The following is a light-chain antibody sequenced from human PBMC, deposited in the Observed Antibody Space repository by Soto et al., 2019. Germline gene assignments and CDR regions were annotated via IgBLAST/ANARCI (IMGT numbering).Light chain of an antibody. Sequence: DIEMTQSPSSLSASVGDSVTITCRASQSISNFLTWYRKSPGRAPELLIYAASTLQSGVPSRFSGSGSGTDFTLTNRSMQPEDFATYWCHQTFTPPLTFGGGTKVEI. J-gene: IGKJ4*01. V-gene: IGKV1-39*01. CDR2: AAS. CDR1: QSISNF. CDR3: HQTFTPPLT.